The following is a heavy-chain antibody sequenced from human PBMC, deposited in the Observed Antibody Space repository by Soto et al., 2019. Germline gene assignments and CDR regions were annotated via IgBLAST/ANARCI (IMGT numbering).Heavy chain of an antibody. D-gene: IGHD6-19*01. CDR3: ARGIAGIAVAGNYYYYYYMDV. Sequence: GGSLRLSCAASGFTVSSNYMSWVRQAPGKGLEWVSVIYSGGSTYYADSVKGRFTISRHNSKNTPYLQMNSLRAEDTAVYYCARGIAGIAVAGNYYYYYYMDVWGKGTTVTVSS. J-gene: IGHJ6*03. V-gene: IGHV3-53*04. CDR1: GFTVSSNY. CDR2: IYSGGST.